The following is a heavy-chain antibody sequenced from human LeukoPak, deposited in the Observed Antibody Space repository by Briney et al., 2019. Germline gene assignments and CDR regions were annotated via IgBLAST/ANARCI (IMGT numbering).Heavy chain of an antibody. CDR2: INPNSGGT. V-gene: IGHV1-2*02. D-gene: IGHD2-21*01. Sequence: ASVKVSCKASGYTFTGYYMHWVRQAPGQGLEWMGWINPNSGGTNYAQKFQGRVTMTRDTSISTAYMELSRLRSDDTAVYYCARDRAHTYYMDVWGKGTTVTISS. CDR1: GYTFTGYY. CDR3: ARDRAHTYYMDV. J-gene: IGHJ6*03.